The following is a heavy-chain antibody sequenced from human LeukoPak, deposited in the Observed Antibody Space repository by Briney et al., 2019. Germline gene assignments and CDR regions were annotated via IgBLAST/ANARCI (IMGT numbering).Heavy chain of an antibody. D-gene: IGHD3-22*01. J-gene: IGHJ4*02. CDR3: ARVSSSGYGY. Sequence: GGSLRLSCAASGFTFSSYSMNWVRQAPGKGLEWVSSISSSSGYIYYADSVKGRFTISRDNAKNSLYLQMNSLRAEDTAVYYCARVSSSGYGYWGQGTLVTVSS. V-gene: IGHV3-21*01. CDR2: ISSSSGYI. CDR1: GFTFSSYS.